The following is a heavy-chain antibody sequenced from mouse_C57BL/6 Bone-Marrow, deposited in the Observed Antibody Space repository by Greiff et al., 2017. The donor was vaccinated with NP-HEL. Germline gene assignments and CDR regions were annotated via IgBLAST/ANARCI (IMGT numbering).Heavy chain of an antibody. V-gene: IGHV2-6*01. CDR1: GFSLTSYG. D-gene: IGHD1-1*01. CDR3: ASGNYGSGYAKDY. Sequence: QVQLKESGPGLVAPSQSLSITCTVSGFSLTSYGVDWVRQSPGQGLEWLGVIWGVGSANYNSALNSRLSISKDNSKSQVFLKMNSLHTDDTAMDYCASGNYGSGYAKDYWGQGTSVTVSS. CDR2: IWGVGSA. J-gene: IGHJ4*01.